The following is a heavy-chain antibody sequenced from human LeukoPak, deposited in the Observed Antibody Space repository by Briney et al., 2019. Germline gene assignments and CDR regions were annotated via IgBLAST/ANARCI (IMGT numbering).Heavy chain of an antibody. Sequence: GGSLRLSCSASGFTSSDYNINWVRQAPGKGLEWVSYVSSDFNTIYYADSVKGRFTISRDKANNSLYLQMNSLRDDDTAVYYCARPLGGNYYYNGMDVWGQGTTVTVSS. J-gene: IGHJ6*02. CDR3: ARPLGGNYYYNGMDV. CDR1: GFTSSDYN. CDR2: VSSDFNTI. V-gene: IGHV3-48*02. D-gene: IGHD3-16*01.